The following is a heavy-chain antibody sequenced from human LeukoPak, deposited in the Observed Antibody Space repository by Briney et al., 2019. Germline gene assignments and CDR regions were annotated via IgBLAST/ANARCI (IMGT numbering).Heavy chain of an antibody. CDR1: GYTFTSYG. J-gene: IGHJ6*02. CDR2: ISAYNGNT. V-gene: IGHV1-18*01. Sequence: ASVKVSCKASGYTFTSYGIIWVRQAPGQGLEWMGWISAYNGNTNYAQKLQGRVTMTTDTSTSTAYMELRSLRSDDTAVYYCARGSYYGDYYYGMDVWGQGTTVTVSS. CDR3: ARGSYYGDYYYGMDV. D-gene: IGHD4-17*01.